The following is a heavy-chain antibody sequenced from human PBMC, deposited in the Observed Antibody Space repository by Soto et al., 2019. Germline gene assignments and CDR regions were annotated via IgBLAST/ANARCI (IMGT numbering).Heavy chain of an antibody. J-gene: IGHJ6*02. D-gene: IGHD1-26*01. CDR1: GFTFSFYW. Sequence: EVQLVESGGGLVQPRGSQRLSCAVSGFTFSFYWMAWVRQAPGKGLEWVASINQDGSDKSYVDSVRGRFTISRDDDKNSLYLQMNSLGVEDTAVYYCARVRRRDWEMLQTVTYFYYGMDVWGQGTTVTVSS. CDR3: ARVRRRDWEMLQTVTYFYYGMDV. V-gene: IGHV3-7*01. CDR2: INQDGSDK.